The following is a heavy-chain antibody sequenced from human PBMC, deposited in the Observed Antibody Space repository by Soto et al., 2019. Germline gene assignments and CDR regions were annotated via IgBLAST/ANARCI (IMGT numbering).Heavy chain of an antibody. CDR2: IIPIFGTA. CDR3: AGARWQQLVLGEYFYYYGMDV. J-gene: IGHJ6*02. D-gene: IGHD6-13*01. V-gene: IGHV1-69*01. Sequence: QVQLVQSGAEVKKPGSSVKVSCKASGGTFSSYAISWVRQAPGQGLEWMGVIIPIFGTANYAHKFQGRVTITADESTSTAYVELSSLRSEDTAVYSCAGARWQQLVLGEYFYYYGMDVWCQGTTVTFSS. CDR1: GGTFSSYA.